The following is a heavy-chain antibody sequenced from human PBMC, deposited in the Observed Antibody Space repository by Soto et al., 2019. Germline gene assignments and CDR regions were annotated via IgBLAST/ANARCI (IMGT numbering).Heavy chain of an antibody. J-gene: IGHJ5*02. CDR1: GDSVSSNSAA. Sequence: QVQLQQSGPGLVKPSQTLSLTCAISGDSVSSNSAAWNWIRQSPSRGLEWLGRTYYRSKWYNDYAVSVKSRITINPDPPKDQFSLQLSSVSPEDTAVYYCARGAYCSGGSCYWWFDPWGQGTLVTVSS. CDR3: ARGAYCSGGSCYWWFDP. CDR2: TYYRSKWYN. D-gene: IGHD2-15*01. V-gene: IGHV6-1*01.